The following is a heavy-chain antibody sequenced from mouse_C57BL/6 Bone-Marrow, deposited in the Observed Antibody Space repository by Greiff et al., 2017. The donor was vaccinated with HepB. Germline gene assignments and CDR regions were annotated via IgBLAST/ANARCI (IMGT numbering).Heavy chain of an antibody. J-gene: IGHJ1*03. V-gene: IGHV1-15*01. CDR1: GYTFTDYE. Sequence: QVQLQQSGAELVRPGASVTLSCKASGYTFTDYEMHWVKQTPVHGLEWIGAIDPETGGTAYNQKFKGKAILTADKSSSTAYMELRSLTSEDSAVYYCTMNYYGSSYRWYFDVWGTGTTVTVSS. D-gene: IGHD1-1*01. CDR3: TMNYYGSSYRWYFDV. CDR2: IDPETGGT.